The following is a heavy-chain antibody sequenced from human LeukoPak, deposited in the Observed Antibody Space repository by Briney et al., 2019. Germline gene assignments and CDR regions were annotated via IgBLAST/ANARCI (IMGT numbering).Heavy chain of an antibody. V-gene: IGHV4-39*01. CDR2: IIYSGTT. CDR3: ARDFGDHRIDY. D-gene: IGHD4-17*01. J-gene: IGHJ4*02. CDR1: GGSISGSNHH. Sequence: SETLSLTCTVSGGSISGSNHHWGWVRQSPEKGLEWIGSIIYSGTTHYDPSLRSRVTISVDTSKSQFSLRLTSVTAADTAVYYCARDFGDHRIDYWGQGTLVTVSS.